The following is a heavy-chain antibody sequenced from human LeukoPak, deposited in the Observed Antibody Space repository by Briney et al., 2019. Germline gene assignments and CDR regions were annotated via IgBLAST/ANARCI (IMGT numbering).Heavy chain of an antibody. CDR2: ISSNGDNT. V-gene: IGHV3-64D*06. CDR1: GFTFSTYV. CDR3: VKDHTAMGEFDY. J-gene: IGHJ4*02. Sequence: GGSLRLSCSVSGFTFSTYVMHWVRQAPGKGLEYVSAISSNGDNTYYADSVKGRFTISRDNSKNTLYLQMSSLRAEDTAVYYCVKDHTAMGEFDYWGQGTLVTVSS. D-gene: IGHD5-18*01.